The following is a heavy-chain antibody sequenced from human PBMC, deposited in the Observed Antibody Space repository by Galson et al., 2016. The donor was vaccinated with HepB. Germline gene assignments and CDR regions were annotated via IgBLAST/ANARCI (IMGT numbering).Heavy chain of an antibody. CDR2: IWYDGSNK. CDR3: ASEAPILAPTLDY. D-gene: IGHD2/OR15-2a*01. CDR1: GFTFSRNG. V-gene: IGHV3-33*01. Sequence: SLRLSCAASGFTFSRNGMHWVRQAPGKGLEWVAVIWYDGSNKYHADSVKGRFTISRDNSKNTLYLRMNSLRAEDMAVYYCASEAPILAPTLDYWGQGTLVTVSS. J-gene: IGHJ4*02.